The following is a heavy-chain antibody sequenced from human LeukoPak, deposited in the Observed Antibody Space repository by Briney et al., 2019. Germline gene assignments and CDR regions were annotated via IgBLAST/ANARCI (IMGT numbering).Heavy chain of an antibody. Sequence: GASVKVSCKASGYTFTGYYMHWVRQAPGQRLEWMGWINAGNGNTKYSQKFQGRVTITRDTSASTAYMELSSLRSEDTAVYYCAREVITFGGVIVSPNAFDIWGQGTMVTVSS. V-gene: IGHV1-3*01. J-gene: IGHJ3*02. D-gene: IGHD3-16*02. CDR3: AREVITFGGVIVSPNAFDI. CDR1: GYTFTGYY. CDR2: INAGNGNT.